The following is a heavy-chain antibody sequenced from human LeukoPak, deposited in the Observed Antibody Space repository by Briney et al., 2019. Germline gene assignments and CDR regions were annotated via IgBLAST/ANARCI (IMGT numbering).Heavy chain of an antibody. J-gene: IGHJ6*02. CDR3: ARAGYCSSTSCSYYYYYYGMDV. CDR1: GGSFSGYY. Sequence: SETLSLTCAVYGGSFSGYYWSWIRQPPGKGLEWIGSIYYSGSTYYNPSLKSRVTISVDTSKNQFSLKLSSVTAADTAVYYCARAGYCSSTSCSYYYYYYGMDVWGQGTTVTVSS. CDR2: IYYSGST. V-gene: IGHV4-34*01. D-gene: IGHD2-2*01.